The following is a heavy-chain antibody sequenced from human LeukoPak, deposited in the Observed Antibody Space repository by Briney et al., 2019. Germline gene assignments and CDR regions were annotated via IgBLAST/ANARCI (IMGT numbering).Heavy chain of an antibody. J-gene: IGHJ4*02. D-gene: IGHD6-13*01. CDR3: ARGLIAAAEDY. V-gene: IGHV4-30-2*01. Sequence: ASETLSLTCTVSGGSISSGGYYWSWIRQPPGKGLEWIGYIYHSGSTYYNPSLKSRVTISVDRSKNQFSLKLSSVTAADTAVYYCARGLIAAAEDYWGQGTLVTVSS. CDR1: GGSISSGGYY. CDR2: IYHSGST.